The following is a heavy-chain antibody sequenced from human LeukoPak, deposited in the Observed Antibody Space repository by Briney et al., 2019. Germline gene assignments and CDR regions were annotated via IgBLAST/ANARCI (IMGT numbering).Heavy chain of an antibody. Sequence: GGSLRLSCAASGFSFSSYAMSWVRQAPGKGLEWVSGNSGSGGSTYYADSVKGRVTISRDNSKNTLYLQMNSLRAEDTAVYYCAKGCYKGVFDYWGQGTLVTVSS. CDR2: NSGSGGST. J-gene: IGHJ4*02. D-gene: IGHD1-1*01. CDR3: AKGCYKGVFDY. CDR1: GFSFSSYA. V-gene: IGHV3-23*01.